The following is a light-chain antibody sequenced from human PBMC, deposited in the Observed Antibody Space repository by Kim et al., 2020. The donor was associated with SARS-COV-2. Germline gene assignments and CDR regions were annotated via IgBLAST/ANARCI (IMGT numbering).Light chain of an antibody. CDR3: QQFYTYPIT. J-gene: IGKJ5*01. CDR1: QRIYSY. Sequence: AAEGDRVNITCRASQRIYSYLAWYQQKPGSVPKILIYKESTLERGVPSRFSGSESGTEFTLTISSLQPDDFATYYCQQFYTYPITFGQGTRLEIK. V-gene: IGKV1-5*03. CDR2: KES.